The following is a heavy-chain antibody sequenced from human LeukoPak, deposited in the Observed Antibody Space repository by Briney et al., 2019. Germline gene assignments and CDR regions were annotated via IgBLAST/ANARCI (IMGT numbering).Heavy chain of an antibody. CDR2: AGSSGSPM. D-gene: IGHD3-10*01. CDR1: GFTFSDYY. CDR3: GRSLITMVRGVIAY. V-gene: IGHV3-11*01. Sequence: GGSLRLSCAASGFTFSDYYMSWIRQAPGKGLEWISYAGSSGSPMNYADSVKGRFTISRDNSKNTLYLQMNSLRAEDTAVYYCGRSLITMVRGVIAYWGQGTLVTVSS. J-gene: IGHJ4*02.